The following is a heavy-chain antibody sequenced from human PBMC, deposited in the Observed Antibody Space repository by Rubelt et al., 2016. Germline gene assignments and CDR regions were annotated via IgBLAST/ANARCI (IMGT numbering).Heavy chain of an antibody. CDR1: GFTVSSNY. J-gene: IGHJ4*02. D-gene: IGHD3-10*01. CDR3: ARDRYSGSYFGLSDY. V-gene: IGHV3-53*01. Sequence: EVQLVESGGGLVQPGGSLRLSCAAFGFTVSSNYMSWVRQAPGKGLEWVSVIYSGGSTYYADSVKGRCTISRDKSKNTLYLQMNSLRAEDTAVYYCARDRYSGSYFGLSDYWGQGTLVTVSS. CDR2: IYSGGST.